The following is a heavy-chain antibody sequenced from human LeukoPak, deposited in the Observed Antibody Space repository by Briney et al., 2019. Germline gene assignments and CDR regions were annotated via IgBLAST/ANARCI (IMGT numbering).Heavy chain of an antibody. CDR3: ARGNGQWLVRRYHYYYMDV. Sequence: SETLSLTCDVYRGSFSGYYWSWIRQPPGKGLEWIGEINHSGSTNYNPSLKSRVTISVDTSKNQFSLKLSSVTAADTAVYYCARGNGQWLVRRYHYYYMDVWGKGTTVTVSS. V-gene: IGHV4-34*01. D-gene: IGHD6-19*01. CDR2: INHSGST. J-gene: IGHJ6*03. CDR1: RGSFSGYY.